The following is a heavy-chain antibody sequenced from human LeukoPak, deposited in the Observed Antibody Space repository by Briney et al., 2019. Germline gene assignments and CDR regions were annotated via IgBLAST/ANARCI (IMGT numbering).Heavy chain of an antibody. V-gene: IGHV4-4*07. J-gene: IGHJ4*02. Sequence: SETLSLTCTVSGGSTSGNYWSWIRQPAGKGLEWIGRIYTSGSTSYNPSLESRVTMSVDTSKNQFSLNLRSVTAADTAVYYCARWTSSSWYRFDYWGQGTLVTVSS. CDR2: IYTSGST. D-gene: IGHD6-13*01. CDR1: GGSTSGNY. CDR3: ARWTSSSWYRFDY.